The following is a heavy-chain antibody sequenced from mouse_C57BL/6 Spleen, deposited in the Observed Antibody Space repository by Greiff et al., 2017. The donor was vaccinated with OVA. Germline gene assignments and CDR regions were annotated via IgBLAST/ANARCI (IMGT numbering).Heavy chain of an antibody. Sequence: QVQLKESGPGLVQPSQSLSITCTVSGFSLTSYGVHWVRQSPGKGLEWLGVIWRGGSTDYNAAFISRLSISKDNSTSQVFFKMNSLQADDAAIDYCARARVEGLRGYFGVWGTGTTVTVSS. CDR2: IWRGGST. CDR3: ARARVEGLRGYFGV. V-gene: IGHV2-2*01. D-gene: IGHD2-2*01. CDR1: GFSLTSYG. J-gene: IGHJ1*03.